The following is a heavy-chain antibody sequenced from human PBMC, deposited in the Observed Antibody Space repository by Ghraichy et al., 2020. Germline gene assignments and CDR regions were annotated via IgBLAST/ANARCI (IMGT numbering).Heavy chain of an antibody. CDR1: GFTFSSYS. J-gene: IGHJ4*02. V-gene: IGHV3-21*01. CDR2: ISSSSSYI. D-gene: IGHD3-10*01. Sequence: GGSLRLSCAASGFTFSSYSMNWVRQAPGKGLEWVSSISSSSSYIYYADSVKGRFTISRDNAKNSLYLQMNSLRAEDTAVYYCARDLKLMVRGVPRAPGYWGQGTLVTVSS. CDR3: ARDLKLMVRGVPRAPGY.